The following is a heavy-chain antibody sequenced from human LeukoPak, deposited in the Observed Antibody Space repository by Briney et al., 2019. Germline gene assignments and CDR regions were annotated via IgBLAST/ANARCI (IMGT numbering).Heavy chain of an antibody. CDR1: GYTFTGYY. V-gene: IGHV1-2*02. CDR2: INPNSGGT. D-gene: IGHD3-22*01. CDR3: ARALDSFYDSSGDYHSPSGY. J-gene: IGHJ4*02. Sequence: ASVKVSCKASGYTFTGYYMHWVRQAPGQGLEWMGWINPNSGGTNYAQKFQGRVTMTRDTSISTAYMELSRLRSDDTPVYYCARALDSFYDSSGDYHSPSGYWGQGTLVTVSS.